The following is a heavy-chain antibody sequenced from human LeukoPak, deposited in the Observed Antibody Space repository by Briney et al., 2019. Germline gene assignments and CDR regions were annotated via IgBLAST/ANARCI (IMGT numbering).Heavy chain of an antibody. Sequence: ASVKVSCKASGNTFTDYYMHWVRQAPGQGLEWMGWINPKSGGTNYAQKFQGRVTMIRDTSISTAYMELSRLRSDDTAVYFCARGGGSFDWLSPPEHFYDYGMDVWGQGTAVTVSS. CDR3: ARGGGSFDWLSPPEHFYDYGMDV. V-gene: IGHV1-2*02. CDR1: GNTFTDYY. J-gene: IGHJ6*02. CDR2: INPKSGGT. D-gene: IGHD3-9*01.